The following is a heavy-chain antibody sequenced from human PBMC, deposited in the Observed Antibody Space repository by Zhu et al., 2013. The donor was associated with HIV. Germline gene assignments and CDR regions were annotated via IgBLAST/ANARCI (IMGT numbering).Heavy chain of an antibody. Sequence: QVQLVQSGAEVKKPGASVKVSCKASGYTFINYGIAWVRQAPGQGLEWMGWISTYNGNTNYAQKFQGRVTMTTDTSTSTAYMELRSLRSDDTAVYYCARRLFSKISWGLVPTPWGQGSLVTVSS. CDR2: ISTYNGNT. CDR3: ARRLFSKISWGLVPTP. V-gene: IGHV1-18*01. D-gene: IGHD3-16*01. J-gene: IGHJ5*02. CDR1: GYTFINYG.